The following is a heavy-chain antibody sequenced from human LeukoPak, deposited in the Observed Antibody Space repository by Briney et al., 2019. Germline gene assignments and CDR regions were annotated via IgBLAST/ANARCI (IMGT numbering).Heavy chain of an antibody. CDR3: ARVAGVVPAAIRDYFDY. J-gene: IGHJ4*02. CDR2: ISYIGNT. D-gene: IGHD2-2*02. V-gene: IGHV4-59*01. CDR1: GGSISGYF. Sequence: SETLSLTCTVSGGSISGYFWSWIRQPPGKGLEWIGYISYIGNTNYNPSLKSRVTISVDTSKNQFSLKLISVTAADTAVYYCARVAGVVPAAIRDYFDYWGQGTLVTVSS.